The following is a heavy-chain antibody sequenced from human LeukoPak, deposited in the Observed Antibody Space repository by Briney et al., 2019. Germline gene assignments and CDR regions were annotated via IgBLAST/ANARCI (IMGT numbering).Heavy chain of an antibody. Sequence: GSVTVSCQASGYTFPNYEINWVGQATGQGVEWMGWMNPNSDNAGYAQKVQGRVTMTRHTSLNTAYMRVSSLTSDDSAVYYCAREVRLGPYWYFDLWGRGALVTVSS. CDR1: GYTFPNYE. J-gene: IGHJ2*01. D-gene: IGHD6-19*01. V-gene: IGHV1-8*01. CDR3: AREVRLGPYWYFDL. CDR2: MNPNSDNA.